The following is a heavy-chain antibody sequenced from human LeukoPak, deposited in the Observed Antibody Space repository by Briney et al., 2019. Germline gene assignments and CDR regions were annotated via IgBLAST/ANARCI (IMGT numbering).Heavy chain of an antibody. J-gene: IGHJ6*02. CDR3: ARGIVGASGGYYYGMDV. V-gene: IGHV4-4*02. Sequence: PSETLSLTCDVSGGSITQTNYWTWVRQPPGKGLEWIGEVNLQGSTNYNPSLMRRVAISVDTSANHVSLQLTSVTAADTAVYYCARGIVGASGGYYYGMDVWGQGTTVTVSS. D-gene: IGHD1-26*01. CDR1: GGSITQTNY. CDR2: VNLQGST.